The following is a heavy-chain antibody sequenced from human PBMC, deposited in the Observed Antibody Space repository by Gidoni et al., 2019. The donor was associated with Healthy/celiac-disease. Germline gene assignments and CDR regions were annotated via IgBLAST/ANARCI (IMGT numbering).Heavy chain of an antibody. J-gene: IGHJ4*02. Sequence: QVQLVQSGAEVKKPGASVKVSCKASGYTFTSYAMHWVRQAPGQRLEWMGWINAGNGNTKYSQKFQGRVTITRDTSASTAYMELSSLRSEDTAVYYCARGGRGITIFGVAPHWGQGTLVTVSS. CDR3: ARGGRGITIFGVAPH. V-gene: IGHV1-3*01. D-gene: IGHD3-3*01. CDR1: GYTFTSYA. CDR2: INAGNGNT.